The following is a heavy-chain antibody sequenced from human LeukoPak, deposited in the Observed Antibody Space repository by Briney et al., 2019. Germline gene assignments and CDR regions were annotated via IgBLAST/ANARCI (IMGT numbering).Heavy chain of an antibody. CDR2: ISGSGGST. Sequence: QPGGSLRFSCAASGFTFSSYAMSWVRQAPGKGLEWVSAISGSGGSTYYADSVKGRFTISRDNSKNTLYLQMNSLRAEDTAVYYCAKMVGGNSGNFDYWGQGTLVTVSS. D-gene: IGHD4-23*01. CDR1: GFTFSSYA. CDR3: AKMVGGNSGNFDY. J-gene: IGHJ4*02. V-gene: IGHV3-23*01.